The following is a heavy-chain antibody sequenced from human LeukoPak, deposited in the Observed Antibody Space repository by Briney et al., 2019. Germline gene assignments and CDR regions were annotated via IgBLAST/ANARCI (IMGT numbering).Heavy chain of an antibody. CDR3: ARGGYDSSGYYFSLLYDY. J-gene: IGHJ4*02. D-gene: IGHD3-22*01. Sequence: SETLSLTCTVSGGSISSYYWSWIRQPPGKGLEWIGYIYYSGSTNYNPSLKSRVTISVDTSKNQFSLNLSSVTAADTAVYYCARGGYDSSGYYFSLLYDYWGQGTLVTVSS. CDR2: IYYSGST. V-gene: IGHV4-59*01. CDR1: GGSISSYY.